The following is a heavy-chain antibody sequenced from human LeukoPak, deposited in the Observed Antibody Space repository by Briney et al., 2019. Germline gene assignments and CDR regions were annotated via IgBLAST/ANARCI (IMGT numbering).Heavy chain of an antibody. V-gene: IGHV1-24*01. CDR3: AAKSGAFDY. Sequence: ASVTVSCKGSGYTLIDLSMNWVRQAPGKGLGWMGGFERENGKAMHAHRFQVRLTMTEDTSTDTAYMELSSLTSEETAMYYCAAKSGAFDYWGQGTLVTVSS. J-gene: IGHJ4*02. CDR1: GYTLIDLS. D-gene: IGHD3-10*01. CDR2: FERENGKA.